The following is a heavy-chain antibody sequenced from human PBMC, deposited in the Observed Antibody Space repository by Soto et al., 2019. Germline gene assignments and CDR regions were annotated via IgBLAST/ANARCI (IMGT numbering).Heavy chain of an antibody. Sequence: QLQLQESGPGLVEPSETLSLTCAVSGGSISSSSYYWGWIRQPPGKGLEWIGSIYYSGSTYYTPSLQSRVAISVDTSKNQFSLKLNSVTAADTAVYYCARRTVNIRTFYSGLKTHCFDYWGQGTLVTVSS. CDR2: IYYSGST. J-gene: IGHJ4*02. CDR1: GGSISSSSYY. CDR3: ARRTVNIRTFYSGLKTHCFDY. D-gene: IGHD6-19*01. V-gene: IGHV4-39*01.